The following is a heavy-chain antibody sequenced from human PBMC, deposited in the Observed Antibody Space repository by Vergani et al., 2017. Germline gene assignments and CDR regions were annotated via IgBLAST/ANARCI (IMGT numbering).Heavy chain of an antibody. Sequence: QVQLVQSGAEVKKPGASVKVSCKASGYTFTGYYMHWARQAPGQGLEWMGWINPNSGGTNYAQKFQGRVTMTRDTSISTAYMELSRLRSDDTAVYYCARGESIMITFGGVIGPNYWGQGTLVTVSS. D-gene: IGHD3-16*02. CDR3: ARGESIMITFGGVIGPNY. V-gene: IGHV1-2*02. CDR2: INPNSGGT. CDR1: GYTFTGYY. J-gene: IGHJ4*02.